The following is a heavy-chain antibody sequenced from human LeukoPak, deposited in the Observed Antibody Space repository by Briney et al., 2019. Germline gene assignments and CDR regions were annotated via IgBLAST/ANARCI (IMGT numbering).Heavy chain of an antibody. Sequence: PSETLSLTCTVSGGSISSYFWSWIRQPPGKGLEWIGYIYYSGSTYYNPSLKSRVTISVDTSKNQFSLKLNSVTATDTAVYYCARHYGPWGQGTLVTVSS. CDR2: IYYSGST. D-gene: IGHD3-10*01. J-gene: IGHJ4*02. CDR1: GGSISSYF. V-gene: IGHV4-59*08. CDR3: ARHYGP.